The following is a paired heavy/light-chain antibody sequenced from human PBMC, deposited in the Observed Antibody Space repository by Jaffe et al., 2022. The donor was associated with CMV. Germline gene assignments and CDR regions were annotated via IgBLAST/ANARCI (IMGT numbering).Light chain of an antibody. CDR3: QSYDSGLSDVV. V-gene: IGLV1-40*01. CDR1: SSNIGAGYD. Sequence: QSVLTQPPSVSGAPGQRVTISCTGSSSNIGAGYDVQWYQQLPRSAPKLLIYGNTNRPSGVPDRFSGSESGTSASLAITGLQAEDEADYYCQSYDSGLSDVVFGGGTKLTVL. CDR2: GNT. J-gene: IGLJ2*01.
Heavy chain of an antibody. CDR1: DFTFSGFW. CDR2: INRDGGDK. J-gene: IGHJ3*02. V-gene: IGHV3-74*03. D-gene: IGHD4-17*01. Sequence: EVRLVESGGGLVQPGGSLRLSCAGSDFTFSGFWMHWVRQAPGKGLVWVSQINRDGGDKTYAASVEGRFTISRDNAKSTVYLQMNSLKIEDTAMYFCARRLRGSRGRSAAFDIWGQGTMVTVSA. CDR3: ARRLRGSRGRSAAFDI.